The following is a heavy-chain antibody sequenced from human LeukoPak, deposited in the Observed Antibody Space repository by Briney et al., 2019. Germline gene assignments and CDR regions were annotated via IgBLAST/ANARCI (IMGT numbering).Heavy chain of an antibody. CDR1: GFTVSSNY. V-gene: IGHV3-7*01. D-gene: IGHD3-10*01. Sequence: SGGSLRLSCAASGFTVSSNYMTWVRQPPGKGPEWVANIKQDESERYSVDSVKGRFTISRDNAKNSVYLHMNSLRAEDTALYYCARLSAYYYGSYFYYYMDVWGKGTTVTVSS. CDR2: IKQDESER. J-gene: IGHJ6*03. CDR3: ARLSAYYYGSYFYYYMDV.